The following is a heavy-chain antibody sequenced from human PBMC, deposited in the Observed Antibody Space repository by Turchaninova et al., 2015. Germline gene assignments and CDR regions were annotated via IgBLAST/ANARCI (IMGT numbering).Heavy chain of an antibody. D-gene: IGHD4-17*01. J-gene: IGHJ6*03. V-gene: IGHV4-38-2*01. CDR1: GSSISDGYY. CDR2: IFRSGGT. CDR3: AGDYGDSEGFFYHYYMDV. Sequence: PGLVKPSETLSLTCAVSGSSISDGYYWGWIRQSPGRGLTWIGSIFRSGGTSYNPSLESRVTISIDTSRNQFSLKLNSMTAADTALYYCAGDYGDSEGFFYHYYMDVWGKGTTVTVSS.